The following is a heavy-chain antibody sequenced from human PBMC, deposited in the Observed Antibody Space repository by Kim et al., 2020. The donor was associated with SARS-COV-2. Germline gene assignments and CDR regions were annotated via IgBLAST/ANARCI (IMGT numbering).Heavy chain of an antibody. CDR3: TTTDYGDYRIFDY. J-gene: IGHJ4*02. Sequence: YAAPGNGRFTISRDDSKNTLYLQMNSQKTEDTAVYYCTTTDYGDYRIFDYWGQGTLVTVSS. V-gene: IGHV3-15*01. D-gene: IGHD4-17*01.